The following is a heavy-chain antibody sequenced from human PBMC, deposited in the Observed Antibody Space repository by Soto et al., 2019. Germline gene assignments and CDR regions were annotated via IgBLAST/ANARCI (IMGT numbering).Heavy chain of an antibody. CDR1: GYTFTSYG. J-gene: IGHJ6*02. CDR3: ARDGGYVGMDV. CDR2: ISTNNGNT. D-gene: IGHD6-13*01. V-gene: IGHV1-18*01. Sequence: ASVKVSCKPSGYTFTSYGITWVRQAPGHGLEWMGWISTNNGNTDYAQKFQGRVTVTTDKSTNTVDMELRSLRFDDTAVYYCARDGGYVGMDVWGQGTTVTVS.